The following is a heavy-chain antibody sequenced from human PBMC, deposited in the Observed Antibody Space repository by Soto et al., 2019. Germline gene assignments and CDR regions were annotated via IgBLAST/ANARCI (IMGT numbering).Heavy chain of an antibody. Sequence: QVQLVQSGAEVKKPGASVTVSCKTSGYTFSNYGINWVRQAPGQGLEWMGWISGYNGNTNYAQTVQGRVTMTTDTATSTVYMELRRLKADDTAIYYCSRFMMVGGWIDPNYYHGMDVWGQGTTVTVSS. V-gene: IGHV1-18*01. CDR1: GYTFSNYG. D-gene: IGHD6-19*01. J-gene: IGHJ6*02. CDR3: SRFMMVGGWIDPNYYHGMDV. CDR2: ISGYNGNT.